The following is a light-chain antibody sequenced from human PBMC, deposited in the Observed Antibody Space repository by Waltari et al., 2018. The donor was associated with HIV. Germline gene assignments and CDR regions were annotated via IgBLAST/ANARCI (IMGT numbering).Light chain of an antibody. Sequence: QSGLTQPASVSGSAGQSITISCTGTRSAVGSYNLVPWYPQHPGKAPKLMISEVNKRPSGVSNRFSGSKSGNTASLTISGLQAEDEADYYCSSYATAGTYVLFGGGTKLTVL. V-gene: IGLV2-23*02. J-gene: IGLJ2*01. CDR1: RSAVGSYNL. CDR2: EVN. CDR3: SSYATAGTYVL.